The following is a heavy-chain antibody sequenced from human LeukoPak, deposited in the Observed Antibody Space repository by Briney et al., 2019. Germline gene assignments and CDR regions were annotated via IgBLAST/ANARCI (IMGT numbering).Heavy chain of an antibody. CDR1: GGSFSGYY. D-gene: IGHD2-2*01. CDR2: INHSGST. J-gene: IGHJ4*02. CDR3: ARPRGCGSARCNNFDY. Sequence: ASETLSLTCAVYGGSFSGYYWSWIRQPPGKGLEWIGEINHSGSTNYNPSLKSRVTISVDTSKNQFSLKLSSVTAADTAVYYCARPRGCGSARCNNFDYWGQGTLVTVSS. V-gene: IGHV4-34*01.